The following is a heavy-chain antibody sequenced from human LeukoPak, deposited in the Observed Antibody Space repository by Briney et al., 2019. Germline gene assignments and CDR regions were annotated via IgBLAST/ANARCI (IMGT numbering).Heavy chain of an antibody. D-gene: IGHD1-1*01. J-gene: IGHJ4*02. CDR1: GFTFSSYG. Sequence: GGSLRLSCAASGFTFSSYGMSWVRQAPGKGLEWVAFIQYDGSNKFYADSVKGRFTISRDNAKNSLYLQMNSLRAEDTAVYYCARGGLNWNLAYWGQGTLVTVSS. CDR2: IQYDGSNK. CDR3: ARGGLNWNLAY. V-gene: IGHV3-30*12.